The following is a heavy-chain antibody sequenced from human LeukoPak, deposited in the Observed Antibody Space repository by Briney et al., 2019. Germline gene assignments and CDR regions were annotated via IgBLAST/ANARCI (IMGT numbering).Heavy chain of an antibody. V-gene: IGHV4-59*01. Sequence: PSETLSLTCTVSGGSISSYYWSWIRQPPGKGLEWIGYIYYSGSTNYNPSLMSRVTISVDTSKNQFSLKLSSVTAADTAVYYCARDRHYYGSKNWFDPWGQGTLVTVSS. CDR2: IYYSGST. CDR3: ARDRHYYGSKNWFDP. D-gene: IGHD3-10*01. J-gene: IGHJ5*02. CDR1: GGSISSYY.